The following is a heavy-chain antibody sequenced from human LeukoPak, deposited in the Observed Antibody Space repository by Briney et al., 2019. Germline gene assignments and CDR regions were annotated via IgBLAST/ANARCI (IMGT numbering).Heavy chain of an antibody. CDR3: ARDVGKAY. CDR1: GFSISTYY. Sequence: SETLTLTCTVSGFSISTYYWSWFRQPAGKGLEWIGRIHSSGNTNYNPSLQSRVSLSIDTSQNQFSLRLTSLTAADTAVYFCARDVGKAYWGQGLLAIVSS. V-gene: IGHV4-4*07. CDR2: IHSSGNT. D-gene: IGHD4-23*01. J-gene: IGHJ4*02.